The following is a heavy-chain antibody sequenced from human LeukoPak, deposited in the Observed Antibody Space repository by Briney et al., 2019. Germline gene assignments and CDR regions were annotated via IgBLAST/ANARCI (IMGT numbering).Heavy chain of an antibody. CDR3: ARVSNRDSSGYYWGFDY. Sequence: SETPSLTCTVSGDSISNYYWSWIRQRPGKGLECIGYIYYSGSTNYHPSLKSRVTISVDTSKSQFSLKLSSVTAADTALYYCARVSNRDSSGYYWGFDYWGQGTLVTVSS. CDR2: IYYSGST. D-gene: IGHD3-22*01. J-gene: IGHJ4*02. CDR1: GDSISNYY. V-gene: IGHV4-59*08.